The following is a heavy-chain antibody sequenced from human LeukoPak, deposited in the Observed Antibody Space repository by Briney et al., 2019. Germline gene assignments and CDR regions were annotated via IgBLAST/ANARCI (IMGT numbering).Heavy chain of an antibody. CDR2: IYYSGST. D-gene: IGHD6-19*01. V-gene: IGHV4-59*01. J-gene: IGHJ4*02. CDR1: GGSISNYY. CDR3: ARGISSGWLIVEGGMGFDY. Sequence: SETLSLTCTVSGGSISNYYWSWIRQPPGKGLEWIGYIYYSGSTNYNPSLKSRVTISVDTSKNQFSLKLSSVTAADTAVYYCARGISSGWLIVEGGMGFDYWGQGTLVTVSS.